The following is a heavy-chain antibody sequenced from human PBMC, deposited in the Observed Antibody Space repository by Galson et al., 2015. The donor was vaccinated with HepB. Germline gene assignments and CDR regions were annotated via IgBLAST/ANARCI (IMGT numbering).Heavy chain of an antibody. CDR2: VYWDDGK. Sequence: PALVKPTQTLTLTCTFSGFSLTTDAVGVAWIRQPPGKALEWLALVYWDDGKRYSPSLKSRLTITKDTSKNQVVFTMTNMDPVDSATYYCAHVLPGAYFEYWGQGTLVTVSS. D-gene: IGHD1-26*01. V-gene: IGHV2-5*02. CDR3: AHVLPGAYFEY. CDR1: GFSLTTDAVG. J-gene: IGHJ4*02.